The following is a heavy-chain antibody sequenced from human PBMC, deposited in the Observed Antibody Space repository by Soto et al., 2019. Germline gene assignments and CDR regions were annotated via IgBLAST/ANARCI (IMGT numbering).Heavy chain of an antibody. Sequence: QVQLVESGGGVVQPGTSLRLSCKASGFILRAYLIHWVRQAPGKGLEWLAVLSFDGTAEYYADSTRGRFTISRDIPKSTTYLVINNVRREDTAMYYCARVATRLQSMEVLEYWGQGTLVTVPS. CDR1: GFILRAYL. J-gene: IGHJ4*02. CDR3: ARVATRLQSMEVLEY. V-gene: IGHV3-30*03. CDR2: LSFDGTAE. D-gene: IGHD2-21*02.